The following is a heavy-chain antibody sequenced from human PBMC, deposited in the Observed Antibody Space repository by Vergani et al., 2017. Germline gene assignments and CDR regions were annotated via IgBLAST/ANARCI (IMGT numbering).Heavy chain of an antibody. CDR3: ARAKEQWLVSPNWFDP. CDR1: GFTFSSYA. Sequence: EVQLLESGGGLVQPGGSLRLSCAASGFTFSSYAMSWVRQAPGKGLEWVSAISGSGGSTYYADSVKGRFTISRDNSKNTLYLQMNGLRAEDTAVYYCARAKEQWLVSPNWFDPWGKGTLVTVSS. V-gene: IGHV3-23*01. J-gene: IGHJ5*02. D-gene: IGHD6-19*01. CDR2: ISGSGGST.